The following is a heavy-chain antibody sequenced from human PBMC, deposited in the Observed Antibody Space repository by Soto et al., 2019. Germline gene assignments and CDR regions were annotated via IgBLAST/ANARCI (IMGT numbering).Heavy chain of an antibody. Sequence: SLSVSYKAACYTFTSDGSKWVRQAPGQGLEWMGWISAYNGNTNYAQKLQGRVTMTTDTSTSTAYMELRSLRSDDTDVYYCARAPVGGANDNHEYWGQGTLVTVYS. CDR1: CYTFTSDG. J-gene: IGHJ4*02. CDR2: ISAYNGNT. CDR3: ARAPVGGANDNHEY. V-gene: IGHV1-18*04. D-gene: IGHD1-26*01.